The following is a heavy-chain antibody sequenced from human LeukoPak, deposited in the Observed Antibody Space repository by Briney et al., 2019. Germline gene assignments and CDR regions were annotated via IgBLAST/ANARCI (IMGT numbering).Heavy chain of an antibody. CDR2: IYYSGST. CDR3: ARSPYCGGDCYSWANFDY. D-gene: IGHD2-21*02. Sequence: SETLSLTCTVSGGSIGSYYWSWIRQPPGKGLEWIGYIYYSGSTNYNPSLKSRVTISVDTSKNQFSLKLSSVTAADTAVYYCARSPYCGGDCYSWANFDYWGQGTLVTVSS. V-gene: IGHV4-59*01. J-gene: IGHJ4*02. CDR1: GGSIGSYY.